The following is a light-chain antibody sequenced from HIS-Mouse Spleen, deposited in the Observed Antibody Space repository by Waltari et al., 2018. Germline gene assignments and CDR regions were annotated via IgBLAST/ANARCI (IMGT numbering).Light chain of an antibody. Sequence: QSALTQPASVSGSPGRSFTIACTGTSSDVGGYNYVSWYQQHPGKAPKLMIYDVSNRPSGVSNRFSGSKSGNTASLTISGLQAEDEADYYCSSYTSSSTYYVFGTGTKVTVL. CDR2: DVS. V-gene: IGLV2-14*03. CDR1: SSDVGGYNY. J-gene: IGLJ1*01. CDR3: SSYTSSSTYYV.